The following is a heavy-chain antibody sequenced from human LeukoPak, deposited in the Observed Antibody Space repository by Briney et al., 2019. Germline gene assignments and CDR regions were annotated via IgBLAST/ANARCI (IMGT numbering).Heavy chain of an antibody. CDR1: GFTFSSYG. J-gene: IGHJ4*02. CDR2: IWNDGSNK. Sequence: GGSLRVSCAASGFTFSSYGMHWVRQAPGQVLEWVAVIWNDGSNKYYVDSVKGRFTISRDNSKNTLYLQMNSLRTEDTAVYYCARGYCSSTSCLFDYWGQGTLVTVSS. D-gene: IGHD2-2*01. CDR3: ARGYCSSTSCLFDY. V-gene: IGHV3-33*01.